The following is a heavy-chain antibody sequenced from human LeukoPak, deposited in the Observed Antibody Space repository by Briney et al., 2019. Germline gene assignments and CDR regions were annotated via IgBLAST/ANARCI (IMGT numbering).Heavy chain of an antibody. D-gene: IGHD6-19*01. Sequence: SETLSLTCTVSGGSISSYYWSWIRQPPGKGLEWIGYIYYSGSTNYNPSLKSRVTISVHTSKNQFSLKLSSVTAADTAVYYCARHEAQWNAFDIWGQGTMVTVSS. CDR2: IYYSGST. V-gene: IGHV4-59*08. CDR1: GGSISSYY. CDR3: ARHEAQWNAFDI. J-gene: IGHJ3*02.